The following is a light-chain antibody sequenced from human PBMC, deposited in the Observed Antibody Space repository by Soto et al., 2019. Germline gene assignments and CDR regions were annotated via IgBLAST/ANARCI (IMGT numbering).Light chain of an antibody. CDR3: SSYTSSSTYV. CDR2: EVS. V-gene: IGLV2-14*01. Sequence: QSVLTQPASVSGSPGQSITISCTGTSSDVGGYNYVSWYQQHPGKAPKLMIYEVSNRPSGVSTRFSGSKSGNTASLTISGXQAADEADYYCSSYTSSSTYVFGTGTKLTVL. CDR1: SSDVGGYNY. J-gene: IGLJ1*01.